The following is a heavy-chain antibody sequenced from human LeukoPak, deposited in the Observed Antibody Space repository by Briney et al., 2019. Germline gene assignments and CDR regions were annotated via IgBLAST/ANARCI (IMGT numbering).Heavy chain of an antibody. CDR1: GYTFTGYY. Sequence: ASVKVSCKASGYTFTGYYMHWVRQAPGQGLEWMGWINPNSGGTNYAQKFQGRVTMTRDTSISTAYMELSRLRSDDTAVYYCAARAMVRGVIIGDYRGQGTLVTVSS. CDR2: INPNSGGT. V-gene: IGHV1-2*02. J-gene: IGHJ4*02. CDR3: AARAMVRGVIIGDY. D-gene: IGHD3-10*01.